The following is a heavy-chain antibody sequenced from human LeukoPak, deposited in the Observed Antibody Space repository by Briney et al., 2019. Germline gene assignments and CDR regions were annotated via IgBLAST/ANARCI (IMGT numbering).Heavy chain of an antibody. CDR1: GYTFTSYD. J-gene: IGHJ3*02. Sequence: SVKVSCKASGYTFTSYDINWVRQAPGQGLEWMGGIIPIFGTANYAQKFQGRVTITTDESTSTAYMELSSLRSEDTAVYYCATALPLHRGYWVDAFDIWGQGTMVTVSS. CDR3: ATALPLHRGYWVDAFDI. D-gene: IGHD5-12*01. V-gene: IGHV1-69*05. CDR2: IIPIFGTA.